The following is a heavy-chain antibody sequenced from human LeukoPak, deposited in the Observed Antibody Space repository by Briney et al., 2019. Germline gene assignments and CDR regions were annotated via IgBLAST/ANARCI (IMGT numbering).Heavy chain of an antibody. V-gene: IGHV4-39*01. CDR1: GGSISSSSYY. Sequence: SETLSLTCTVSGGSISSSSYYWGWIRQPPGKGLEWIGSIYYSGSTYYNPSLKSRVTISVDTSKNQFSLKLSSVTAADTAVYYCARVSRKRSYDSSGYYYNIDYWGQGTLVTVSS. D-gene: IGHD3-22*01. CDR3: ARVSRKRSYDSSGYYYNIDY. J-gene: IGHJ4*02. CDR2: IYYSGST.